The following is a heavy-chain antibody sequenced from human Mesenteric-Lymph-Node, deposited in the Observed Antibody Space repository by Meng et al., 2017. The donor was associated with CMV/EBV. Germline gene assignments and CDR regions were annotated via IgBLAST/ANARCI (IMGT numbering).Heavy chain of an antibody. Sequence: TGSGDSFSSGGYYWGWIRQHPGKGLEWIGYVYYSGGSLYNPSLKSRVTISVDTSKDQFSLKLSSVTAADTAFYYCARGSYSWNYFDFWGQGALVTVSS. CDR1: GDSFSSGGYY. CDR3: ARGSYSWNYFDF. J-gene: IGHJ4*02. V-gene: IGHV4-31*03. CDR2: VYYSGGS. D-gene: IGHD2-21*01.